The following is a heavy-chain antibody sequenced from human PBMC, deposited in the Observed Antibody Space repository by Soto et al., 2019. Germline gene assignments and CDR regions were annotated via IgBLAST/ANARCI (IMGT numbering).Heavy chain of an antibody. CDR2: ISGSGGST. CDR3: AIYPPRITMVRGGSLGY. D-gene: IGHD3-10*01. CDR1: GFTFSSYA. J-gene: IGHJ4*02. V-gene: IGHV3-23*01. Sequence: EVQLLESGGGLVQPGGSLRLSCAASGFTFSSYAMSWVRQAPGKGLEWVSAISGSGGSTYYADSVKGRFTISRDNSKNTLYLQMNSLRAEDTAVYYCAIYPPRITMVRGGSLGYWGQGTLVTVSS.